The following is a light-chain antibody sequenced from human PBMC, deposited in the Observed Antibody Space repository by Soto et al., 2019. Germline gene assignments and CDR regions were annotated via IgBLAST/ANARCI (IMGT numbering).Light chain of an antibody. CDR1: SSDVGGYNY. CDR3: SSYTSSATIL. J-gene: IGLJ2*01. CDR2: DVS. Sequence: QSALTQPASVSGSPGQSITISCTGTSSDVGGYNYVSWYQQHPGKAPKLMVYDVSRRPSGVSNRFSGSKSGNTASLTISGLQADHEADYYCSSYTSSATILFGGGTKLTVL. V-gene: IGLV2-14*01.